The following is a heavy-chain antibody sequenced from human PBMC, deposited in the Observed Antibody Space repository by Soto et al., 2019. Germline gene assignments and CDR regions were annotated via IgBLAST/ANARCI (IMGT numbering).Heavy chain of an antibody. D-gene: IGHD6-19*01. CDR3: ARSDSSGSRGLYFDY. CDR2: ISYDGSNK. Sequence: GGSLRLSCAASGFTFSSYAMHWVRQAPGKGLEWVAVISYDGSNKYYADSVKGRFTISRDNSKNTLYLQMNSLRAEDTAVYYCARSDSSGSRGLYFDYWGQGTLVTVSS. J-gene: IGHJ4*02. CDR1: GFTFSSYA. V-gene: IGHV3-30-3*01.